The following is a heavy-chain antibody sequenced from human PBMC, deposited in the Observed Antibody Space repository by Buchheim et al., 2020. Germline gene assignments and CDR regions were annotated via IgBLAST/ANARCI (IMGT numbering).Heavy chain of an antibody. D-gene: IGHD3-22*01. CDR3: ATWYYYDSSGYYSYYYGMDV. V-gene: IGHV3-30*03. J-gene: IGHJ6*02. Sequence: QVQLVESGGGVVQPGRSLRLSCAASGFTFSSYGMHWVRQAPGKGLEWVAVISYDGSNKYYADSVKGRFTISRDNSKKTRYLQMNSLRAEDTAVYYCATWYYYDSSGYYSYYYGMDVWGQGTT. CDR2: ISYDGSNK. CDR1: GFTFSSYG.